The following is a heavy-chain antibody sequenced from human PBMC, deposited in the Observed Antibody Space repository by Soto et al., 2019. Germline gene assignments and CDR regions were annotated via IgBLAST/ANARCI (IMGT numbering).Heavy chain of an antibody. V-gene: IGHV1-18*01. CDR3: ARGGGYYGTGSYMSHDWIDP. CDR1: GYTFTSYG. Sequence: ASVKVSCKASGYTFTSYGISWVRQAPGQGLEWMGWISAYNGNTNYAQKLQGRVTMTTDTSTSTAYMELRSLRSDDTAVYYCARGGGYYGTGSYMSHDWIDPWGQGTLVTVSS. CDR2: ISAYNGNT. J-gene: IGHJ5*02. D-gene: IGHD3-10*01.